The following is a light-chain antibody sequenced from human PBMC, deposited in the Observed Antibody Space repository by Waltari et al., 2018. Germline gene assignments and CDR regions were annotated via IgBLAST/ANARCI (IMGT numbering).Light chain of an antibody. CDR3: QQRRNWPLT. CDR1: QSVGTY. CDR2: DAS. V-gene: IGKV3-11*01. J-gene: IGKJ4*01. Sequence: EIVLTQSPAVLSFSPGERATLSCRASQSVGTYLAWYQQRPGQSPRLLIYDASYRANGIPARFIGSGSETDFTLTISSLQPEDFAVYYCQQRRNWPLTFGGGTRVEI.